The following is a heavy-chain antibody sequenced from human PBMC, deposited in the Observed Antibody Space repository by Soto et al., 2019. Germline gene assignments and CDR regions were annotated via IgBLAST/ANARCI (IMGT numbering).Heavy chain of an antibody. CDR2: ISSSSSYI. CDR1: GFTFSSYS. CDR3: ARDLTRWTIRAQGGWFGELSADAFDI. J-gene: IGHJ3*02. Sequence: PGGSLRLSCAASGFTFSSYSMNWVRQAPGKGLEWVSSISSSSSYIYYADSVKGRFTISRDNAKNPLYLQMNSLRAEDTAVYYCARDLTRWTIRAQGGWFGELSADAFDIWGQGTMVTVSS. V-gene: IGHV3-21*01. D-gene: IGHD3-10*01.